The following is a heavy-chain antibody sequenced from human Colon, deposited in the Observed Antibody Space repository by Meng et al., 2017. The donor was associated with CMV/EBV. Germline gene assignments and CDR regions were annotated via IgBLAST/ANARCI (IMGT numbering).Heavy chain of an antibody. J-gene: IGHJ5*02. Sequence: EVRRVEWWGGLVKPGGSLRLSCAASGFTFSKAWMTWVRQAPGKGLEWVGRIKSKTDGGTTDYAASAKGRFTISRDDSENTLYLQMNSLKTDDTAVYYCTTALTYSSSVWFDPWGQGTLVTVSS. CDR2: IKSKTDGGTT. CDR1: GFTFSKAW. V-gene: IGHV3-15*01. D-gene: IGHD6-6*01. CDR3: TTALTYSSSVWFDP.